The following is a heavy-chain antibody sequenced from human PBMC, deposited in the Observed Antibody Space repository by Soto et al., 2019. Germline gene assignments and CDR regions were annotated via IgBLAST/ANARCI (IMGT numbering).Heavy chain of an antibody. J-gene: IGHJ3*02. CDR2: IDPSDSYT. Sequence: GESLKISCKGSGYSFTSYWISWVRQMPGKGLEWMGRIDPSDSYTNYSPSFQGHVTISADKSISTAYLQWSSLKASDTAMYYCARGRIPTTVTTWLLGAFDIWGQGTMVTVSS. V-gene: IGHV5-10-1*01. CDR3: ARGRIPTTVTTWLLGAFDI. D-gene: IGHD4-17*01. CDR1: GYSFTSYW.